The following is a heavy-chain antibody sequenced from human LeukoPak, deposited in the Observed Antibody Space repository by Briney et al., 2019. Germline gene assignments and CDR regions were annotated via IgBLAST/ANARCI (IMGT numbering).Heavy chain of an antibody. CDR3: ASLWEGWLPMGRWFDP. V-gene: IGHV7-4-1*02. D-gene: IGHD5-24*01. Sequence: GASVTVSFTASGYTFTSYAMNWVRQAPGQGLEWMGWINTNTGNPTYAQGFTGRFVFSLDTSVSTAYLQISSLKAEDTAVYYCASLWEGWLPMGRWFDPWGQGTLVTVSS. CDR1: GYTFTSYA. CDR2: INTNTGNP. J-gene: IGHJ5*02.